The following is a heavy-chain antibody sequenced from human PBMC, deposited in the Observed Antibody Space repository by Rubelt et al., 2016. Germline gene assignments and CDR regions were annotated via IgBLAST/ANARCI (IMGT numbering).Heavy chain of an antibody. CDR1: GGSISSYYW. J-gene: IGHJ6*03. CDR2: IFSNDEK. Sequence: QESGPGLVKPSETLSLTCTVSGGSISSYYWSWIRQPPGKALEWLAHIFSNDEKSYSTSLKSRVTISKDTSKSQVVLTMTNMDPVDTATYYCARIKSDPYYYYYYMDVWGKGTTVTVSS. V-gene: IGHV2-26*01. CDR3: ARIKSDPYYYYYYMDV.